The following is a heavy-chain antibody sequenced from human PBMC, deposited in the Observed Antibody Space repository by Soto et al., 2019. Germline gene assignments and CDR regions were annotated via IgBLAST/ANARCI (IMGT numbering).Heavy chain of an antibody. V-gene: IGHV3-33*01. Sequence: QVQLVESGGGVVQPGRSLRLSCAASGFTFSSYGMHWVRQAPGKGLEWVAVIWYDGSNKYYADSVKGRFTISRDNSKNTLYLQMNSLRAEDTAVYYCARAFDFGSGGNYYYYGMDVWGQGTTVTVSS. CDR1: GFTFSSYG. J-gene: IGHJ6*02. D-gene: IGHD3-3*01. CDR2: IWYDGSNK. CDR3: ARAFDFGSGGNYYYYGMDV.